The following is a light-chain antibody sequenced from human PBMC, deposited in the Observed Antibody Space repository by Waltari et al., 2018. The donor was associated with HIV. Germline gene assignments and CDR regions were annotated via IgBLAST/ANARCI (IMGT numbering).Light chain of an antibody. Sequence: QSVVTQPPSASGAPGQRVTISCSGSTSNIGTNSVSWYQQFPGTAPKLLIYPDNERPAGVPDRVSGSKSGTSASLAISGLQSEDEADYYCATWDDRLNYWVFGGGTKLTVL. CDR2: PDN. J-gene: IGLJ3*02. CDR1: TSNIGTNS. CDR3: ATWDDRLNYWV. V-gene: IGLV1-44*01.